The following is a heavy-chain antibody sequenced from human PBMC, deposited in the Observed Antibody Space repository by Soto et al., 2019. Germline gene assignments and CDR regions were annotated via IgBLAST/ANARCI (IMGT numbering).Heavy chain of an antibody. D-gene: IGHD2-15*01. CDR1: GGTFSSDS. Sequence: QVQLVQSGAEVKKPGSSVKVSCKASGGTFSSDSINWVRQAPGQGLEWMGGIIPIFGTANYAQKFQGRVTISADESASTVYMELSSLRSEDTAVYYCARDASTWSRSHNCFDPWGQGTLVTVSS. CDR3: ARDASTWSRSHNCFDP. CDR2: IIPIFGTA. V-gene: IGHV1-69*01. J-gene: IGHJ5*02.